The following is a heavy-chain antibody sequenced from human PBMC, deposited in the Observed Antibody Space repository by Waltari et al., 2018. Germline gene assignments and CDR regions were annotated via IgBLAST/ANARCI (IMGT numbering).Heavy chain of an antibody. CDR3: ARDYDLAY. CDR1: GGSFSGYY. Sequence: QVQLQQWGAGLLKPSETLSLTCAVYGGSFSGYYWSWIRQPPGKGLEGIGEINHSGSTNYNPSLKSRVTISVDTSKNQFSLKLSSVTAADTAVYYCARDYDLAYWGQGTLVTVSS. CDR2: INHSGST. D-gene: IGHD3-22*01. V-gene: IGHV4-34*01. J-gene: IGHJ4*02.